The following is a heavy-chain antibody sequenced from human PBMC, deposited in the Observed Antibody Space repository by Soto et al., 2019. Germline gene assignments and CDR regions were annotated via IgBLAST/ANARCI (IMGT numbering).Heavy chain of an antibody. CDR3: ARDKAYGDSEDY. V-gene: IGHV3-7*03. CDR2: INQDGSEK. D-gene: IGHD4-17*01. Sequence: EVQLVESGGGLVQPGGSLRLSWVASGFTFNTYWMSWVRQAPGKGLEWVANINQDGSEKYYVDSVKGRFTISRDNAKNSLFVQRNSLRAEDTAVYYCARDKAYGDSEDYWGQGTLVTVSP. J-gene: IGHJ4*02. CDR1: GFTFNTYW.